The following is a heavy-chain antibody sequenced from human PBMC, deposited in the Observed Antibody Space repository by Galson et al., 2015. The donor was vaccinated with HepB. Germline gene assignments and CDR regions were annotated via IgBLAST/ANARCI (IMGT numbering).Heavy chain of an antibody. CDR2: ISGSGGST. CDR3: ARVPTDTAMLFDY. J-gene: IGHJ4*02. V-gene: IGHV3-23*01. CDR1: GFTFSSYA. Sequence: SLRLSCAASGFTFSSYAMSWVRQAPGKGLEWVSAISGSGGSTYYADSVKGRFTISRDNSKNTLYLQMNSLRAEDTAVYYCARVPTDTAMLFDYWGQGTLVTVSS. D-gene: IGHD5-18*01.